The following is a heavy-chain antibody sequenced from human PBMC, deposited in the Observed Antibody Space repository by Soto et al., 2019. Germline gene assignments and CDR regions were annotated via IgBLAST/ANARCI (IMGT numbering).Heavy chain of an antibody. CDR2: ITWDGGST. J-gene: IGHJ4*02. V-gene: IGHV3-43*01. CDR3: AKEKSRIFDY. Sequence: GGSLRLSCAASGFTFDDYTMHWVRQAPGKGLEWVSLITWDGGSTFYSDSVKGRFTISRDIIKNSLILQMSSLRTDDTALYFCAKEKSRIFDYWSQGTLVTVSS. D-gene: IGHD3-10*01. CDR1: GFTFDDYT.